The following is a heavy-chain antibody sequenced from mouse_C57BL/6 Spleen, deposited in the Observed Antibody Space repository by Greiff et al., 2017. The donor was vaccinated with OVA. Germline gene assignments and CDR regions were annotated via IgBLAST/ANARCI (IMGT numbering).Heavy chain of an antibody. CDR3: ARGYSLWYFDV. CDR2: INPGSGGT. J-gene: IGHJ1*03. Sequence: VKLQESGAELVRPGTSVKVSCKASGYAFTNYLIEWVKQRPGQGLEWIGVINPGSGGTNYNEKFKGKATLTADKSSSTAYMQLSSLTSEDSAVYFCARGYSLWYFDVWGTGTTVTVSS. D-gene: IGHD2-12*01. CDR1: GYAFTNYL. V-gene: IGHV1-54*01.